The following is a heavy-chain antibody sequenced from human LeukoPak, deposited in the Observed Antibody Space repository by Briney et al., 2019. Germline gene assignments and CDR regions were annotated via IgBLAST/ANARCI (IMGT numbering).Heavy chain of an antibody. CDR1: GFTASSKY. D-gene: IGHD6-19*01. CDR2: IYSDTST. CDR3: AKSRLLPGIAVAGNEYFQH. Sequence: GGSLRLSCAASGFTASSKYMCWVRQAPGKGLEWVSVIYSDTSTYYADSVKGRFTISRDNSKNTLYLQMNSLRAEDTAVYYCAKSRLLPGIAVAGNEYFQHWGQGTLVTVSS. J-gene: IGHJ1*01. V-gene: IGHV3-53*01.